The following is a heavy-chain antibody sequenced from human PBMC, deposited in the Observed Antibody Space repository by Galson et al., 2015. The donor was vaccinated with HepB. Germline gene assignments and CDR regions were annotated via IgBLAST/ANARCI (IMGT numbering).Heavy chain of an antibody. CDR2: ISSTSRYI. D-gene: IGHD2-21*02. Sequence: SLRLSCAASGFTFSTYSMNWVRQAPGKGLEWVSSISSTSRYIFYADSVKGRFTVSRDNAKNSLSLQMDSLRPEDTAVYYCARVPTDASYCGGDCYPLEYFQHWGQGTLVNVNS. CDR3: ARVPTDASYCGGDCYPLEYFQH. CDR1: GFTFSTYS. J-gene: IGHJ1*01. V-gene: IGHV3-21*01.